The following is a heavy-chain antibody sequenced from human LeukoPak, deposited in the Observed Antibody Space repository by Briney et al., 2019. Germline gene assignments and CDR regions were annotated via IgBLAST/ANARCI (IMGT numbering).Heavy chain of an antibody. CDR2: IYYSGST. CDR1: GGSISSSSYY. V-gene: IGHV4-39*01. Sequence: SETLSLTCTVSGGSISSSSYYWGWIRQPPGKGLEWIGSIYYSGSTYYNPSLKSRVTISVDTSKNQFSLKLSSVTAADTAVYYCARLARPPYCSSTSCYDIYWFDPWGQGTLVTVSS. J-gene: IGHJ5*02. CDR3: ARLARPPYCSSTSCYDIYWFDP. D-gene: IGHD2-2*01.